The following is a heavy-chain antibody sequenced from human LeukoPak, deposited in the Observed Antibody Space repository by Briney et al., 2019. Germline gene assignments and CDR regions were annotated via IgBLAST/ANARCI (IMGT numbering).Heavy chain of an antibody. J-gene: IGHJ3*02. CDR2: ISSSSSYI. V-gene: IGHV3-21*01. CDR3: AREYSSSWYHDAFDI. Sequence: PGGSLRLSCAASGFTFSSYSMNWVRQAPGKGLEWVSSISSSSSYIYYADSVKGRFTTSRDNAKNSLYLQMNSLRAEDTAVYYCAREYSSSWYHDAFDIWGQGTMVTVSS. D-gene: IGHD6-13*01. CDR1: GFTFSSYS.